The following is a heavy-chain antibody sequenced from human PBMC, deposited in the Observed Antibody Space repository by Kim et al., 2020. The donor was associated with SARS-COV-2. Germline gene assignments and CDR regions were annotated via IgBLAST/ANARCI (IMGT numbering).Heavy chain of an antibody. V-gene: IGHV4-34*01. CDR1: GGSFSGYY. D-gene: IGHD6-13*01. CDR2: INHSGST. CDR3: ARDYSSSWLKRQGFDP. J-gene: IGHJ5*02. Sequence: SETLSLTCAVYGGSFSGYYWSWIRQPPGKGLEWIGEINHSGSTNYNPSLKSRVTISVDTSKNQFSLKLSSVTAADTAVYYCARDYSSSWLKRQGFDPWGQGTLVTVSS.